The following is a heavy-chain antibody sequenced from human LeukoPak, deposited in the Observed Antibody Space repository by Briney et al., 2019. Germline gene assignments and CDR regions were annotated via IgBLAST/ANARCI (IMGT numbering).Heavy chain of an antibody. CDR3: AKDNGSGSSYYYYYGMDV. CDR2: IPYEGSKK. V-gene: IGHV3-30*18. D-gene: IGHD3-10*01. CDR1: GFPLSSHV. Sequence: PGGSLMLSCSSHGFPLSSHVMPWVRQAPAKGLGLVEVIPYEGSKKYYADCVKGQLTISRNNSKNTLYLRMNSLRAEDTAVYYCAKDNGSGSSYYYYYGMDVWGQGTTVTVSS. J-gene: IGHJ6*02.